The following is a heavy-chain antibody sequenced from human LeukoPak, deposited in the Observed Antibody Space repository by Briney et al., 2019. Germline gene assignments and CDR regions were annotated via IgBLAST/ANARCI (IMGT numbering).Heavy chain of an antibody. V-gene: IGHV5-51*01. CDR2: IYPGDAET. CDR1: GYRFTTYW. CDR3: ARLDSSGSISFDY. D-gene: IGHD3-22*01. Sequence: GEFLKISCKGSGYRFTTYWIAWVRQMPGKGLEWMGIIYPGDAETRYSPSFQGQVTISADKSITTAYLQWSSLKASDTAMYYCARLDSSGSISFDYWGQGTLVTVSS. J-gene: IGHJ4*02.